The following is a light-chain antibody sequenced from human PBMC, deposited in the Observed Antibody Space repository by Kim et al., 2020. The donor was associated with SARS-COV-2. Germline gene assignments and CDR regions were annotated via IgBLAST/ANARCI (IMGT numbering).Light chain of an antibody. CDR2: EGS. CDR3: CSYAGSSTWV. CDR1: SSDVGRYNL. J-gene: IGLJ2*01. V-gene: IGLV2-23*01. Sequence: QSLTISCTGTSSDVGRYNLVSWYQQHPGKAPKLMIYEGSKRPSGVSNRFSGSKSGNTASLTISGLQAEDEADYYCCSYAGSSTWVFGGGTQLTVL.